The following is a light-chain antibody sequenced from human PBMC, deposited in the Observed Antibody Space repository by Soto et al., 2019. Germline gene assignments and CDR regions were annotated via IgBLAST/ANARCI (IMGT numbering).Light chain of an antibody. CDR3: CSYAGSGTNV. V-gene: IGLV2-23*02. Sequence: LTQPASVSGSPGQSITISCTGTSSNVGNFNVVSWYQQHPGKAPKVIIYDVSERPSGVSHRFSGSKSGNTASLTISGLQAEDEADYYCCSYAGSGTNVFGTGTKVTVL. CDR1: SSNVGNFNV. CDR2: DVS. J-gene: IGLJ1*01.